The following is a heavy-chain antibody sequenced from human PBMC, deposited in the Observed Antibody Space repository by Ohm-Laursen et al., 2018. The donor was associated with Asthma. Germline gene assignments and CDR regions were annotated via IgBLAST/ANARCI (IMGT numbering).Heavy chain of an antibody. Sequence: SLRLSCAASGFTFSSYGMHWVRQAPAEGLEWVSSISGSGGSTLYADSVKGRVTISRDNSKNTLSLQMSSLRAEDTALYYCAKSGDPYPTGFYYNAMDVWGQGTTVTVSS. J-gene: IGHJ6*02. CDR2: ISGSGGST. D-gene: IGHD2-8*02. CDR3: AKSGDPYPTGFYYNAMDV. V-gene: IGHV3-23*01. CDR1: GFTFSSYG.